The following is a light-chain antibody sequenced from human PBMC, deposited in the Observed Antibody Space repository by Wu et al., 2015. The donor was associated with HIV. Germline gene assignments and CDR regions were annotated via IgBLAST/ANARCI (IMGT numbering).Light chain of an antibody. CDR1: ESVSNY. CDR3: QERTSWPT. Sequence: EIVLTQSPGTLSLSPGERATLSCRASESVSNYLAWYQQKPGQPPRLLIYDASDRATGISARFSGSGSGTDFTLTISSLEPEDFAVYYCQERTSWPTFGGGTKVEVK. CDR2: DAS. V-gene: IGKV3-11*01. J-gene: IGKJ4*01.